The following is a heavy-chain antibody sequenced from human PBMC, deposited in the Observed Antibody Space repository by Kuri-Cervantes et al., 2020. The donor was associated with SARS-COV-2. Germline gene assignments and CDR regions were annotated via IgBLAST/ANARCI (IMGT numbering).Heavy chain of an antibody. D-gene: IGHD3-22*01. V-gene: IGHV3-7*01. CDR2: MKRDGSEK. J-gene: IGHJ4*02. CDR3: AREGRYSSGYYYATHPLDY. CDR1: GFTFSSDW. Sequence: GESLKISCAASGFTFSSDWMAWVRKAPGKGLEWVASMKRDGSEKYYVDSVKGRFTISRDNAKNSLDLQMNSLRPDDTAVYYCAREGRYSSGYYYATHPLDYWGQGTLVTVSS.